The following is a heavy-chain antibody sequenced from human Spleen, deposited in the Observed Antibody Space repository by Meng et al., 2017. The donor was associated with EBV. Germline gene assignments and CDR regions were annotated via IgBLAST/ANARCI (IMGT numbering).Heavy chain of an antibody. J-gene: IGHJ5*02. CDR1: GGALSSHY. CDR2: INHSVST. Sequence: QVLLTQCGGGLLKQSETLSLTCAVYGGALSSHYWSWFRQPPGKGLEWIGEINHSVSTNYKWSLESRVTISVDTYKTKLSLNLSSVTAADTAVYYCARSGIAAGVGWFDPWGQGTLVTVSS. D-gene: IGHD6-25*01. CDR3: ARSGIAAGVGWFDP. V-gene: IGHV4-34*01.